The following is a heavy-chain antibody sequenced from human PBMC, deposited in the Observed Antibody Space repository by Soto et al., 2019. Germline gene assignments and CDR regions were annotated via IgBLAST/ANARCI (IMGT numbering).Heavy chain of an antibody. CDR3: ARECKRFGESGYGMDV. Sequence: QVQLVQSGAEVKKPGSSVKVSCKASGGTFSSYTISWVRQAPGQGLEWMGRIIPILGIANYAQKFQGRVTITADKSTSTVYMELSSLRSEDTAVYYCARECKRFGESGYGMDVWGQGTTVTVSS. CDR1: GGTFSSYT. D-gene: IGHD3-10*01. V-gene: IGHV1-69*08. CDR2: IIPILGIA. J-gene: IGHJ6*02.